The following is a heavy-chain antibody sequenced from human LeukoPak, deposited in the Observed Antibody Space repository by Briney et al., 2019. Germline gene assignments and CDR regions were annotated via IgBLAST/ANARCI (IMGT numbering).Heavy chain of an antibody. CDR1: TYSISSGYY. Sequence: SETLSLTCTVSTYSISSGYYWGWIRQPPGKGPEWIGNIYHNGNTYYNPSLKSRVTISVDTSKKQFSLKLRTATAADTAVYYCARTSFWSGYLYFDYWGQGTLVTVSS. D-gene: IGHD3-3*01. V-gene: IGHV4-38-2*02. CDR3: ARTSFWSGYLYFDY. CDR2: IYHNGNT. J-gene: IGHJ4*02.